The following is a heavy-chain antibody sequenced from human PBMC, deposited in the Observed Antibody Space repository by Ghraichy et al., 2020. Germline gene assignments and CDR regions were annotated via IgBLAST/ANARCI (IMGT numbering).Heavy chain of an antibody. CDR3: ARAGCSGGSCYSRYYFDY. Sequence: SETLSLTCTVSGGSISSGGYYWSWIRQHPGKGLEWIGYIYYSGSTYYNPSLKSRVTISVDTSKNQFSLKLSSVTAADTAVYYCARAGCSGGSCYSRYYFDYWGQGTLVTVSS. CDR2: IYYSGST. V-gene: IGHV4-31*03. D-gene: IGHD2-15*01. CDR1: GGSISSGGYY. J-gene: IGHJ4*02.